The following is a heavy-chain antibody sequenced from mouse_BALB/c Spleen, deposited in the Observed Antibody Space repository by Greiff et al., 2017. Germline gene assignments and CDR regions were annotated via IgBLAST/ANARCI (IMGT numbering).Heavy chain of an antibody. V-gene: IGHV2-9*02. J-gene: IGHJ4*01. CDR1: GFSLTSYG. CDR3: ARIDSSGPLYYAMDY. CDR2: IWAGGST. Sequence: VQLKESGPGLVAPSQSLSITCTVSGFSLTSYGVHWVRQPPGKGLEWLGVIWAGGSTNYNSALMSRLSISKDNSKSQVFLKMNSLQTDDTAMYYCARIDSSGPLYYAMDYWGQGTSVTVSS. D-gene: IGHD3-2*01.